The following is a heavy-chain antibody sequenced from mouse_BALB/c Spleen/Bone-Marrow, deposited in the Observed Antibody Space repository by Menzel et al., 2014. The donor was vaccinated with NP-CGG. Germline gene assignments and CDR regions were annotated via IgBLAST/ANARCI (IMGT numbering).Heavy chain of an antibody. CDR2: INSNGGST. D-gene: IGHD2-1*01. V-gene: IGHV5-6-2*01. CDR1: GFTFSSYY. CDR3: AGFCYGNNWYFDV. Sequence: EVQLVESGGGLVKLGGSLKLSCAASGFTFSSYYMSWVRQTPEKRLELVAAINSNGGSTYYPDTVKGRFTISRDNAKNALYLQMSSLKSEDTALFYCAGFCYGNNWYFDVWGAGTTVPVSS. J-gene: IGHJ1*01.